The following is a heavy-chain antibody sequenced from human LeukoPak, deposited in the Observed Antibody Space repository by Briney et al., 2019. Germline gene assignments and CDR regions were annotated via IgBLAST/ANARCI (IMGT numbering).Heavy chain of an antibody. V-gene: IGHV3-53*01. CDR2: IYSGGST. CDR1: GFTVSSNY. J-gene: IGHJ4*02. D-gene: IGHD5-18*01. Sequence: GGSLRLSCAASGFTVSSNYMSWVRQAPGKGLEWVSVIYSGGSTYYADSLKGRFTISRDNSKNTLYLQMNSLRAEDTAVYYCARASIRHSRDTSMVSSFGGFDYWGQGTLVTVSS. CDR3: ARASIRHSRDTSMVSSFGGFDY.